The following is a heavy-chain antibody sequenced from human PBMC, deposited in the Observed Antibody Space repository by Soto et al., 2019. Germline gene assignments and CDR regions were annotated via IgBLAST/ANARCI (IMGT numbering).Heavy chain of an antibody. CDR1: GFTFSSYW. D-gene: IGHD2-15*01. CDR2: IKQDGSEK. Sequence: EVQLVESGGGLVQPGGSLRLSCAASGFTFSSYWMSWVRQAPGKGLEWVANIKQDGSEKYYVDSVKGRFSISRDNAKNSLYLQMNSLRAEDTAVYYRASWIVVVVAASNGGDAFDIWGQGTMVTVSS. CDR3: ASWIVVVVAASNGGDAFDI. J-gene: IGHJ3*02. V-gene: IGHV3-7*03.